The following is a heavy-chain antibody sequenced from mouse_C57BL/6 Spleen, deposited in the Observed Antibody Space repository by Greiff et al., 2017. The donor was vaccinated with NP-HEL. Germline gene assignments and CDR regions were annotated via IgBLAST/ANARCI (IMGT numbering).Heavy chain of an antibody. CDR3: AKGGGGYYVAWFAY. D-gene: IGHD2-3*01. Sequence: QVQLQQSGPGLVAPSQSLSITCTVSGFSLTSYGVSWVRQPPGKGLEWLGVIWGDGSTNYHSALISRLSISKDNSKSQVFLKLNSLQTDDTATYYCAKGGGGYYVAWFAYWGQGTLVTVSA. CDR1: GFSLTSYG. J-gene: IGHJ3*01. V-gene: IGHV2-3*01. CDR2: IWGDGST.